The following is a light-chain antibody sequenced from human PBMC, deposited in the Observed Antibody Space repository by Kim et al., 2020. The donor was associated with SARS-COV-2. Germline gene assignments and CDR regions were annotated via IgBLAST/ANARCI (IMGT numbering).Light chain of an antibody. J-gene: IGKJ4*01. V-gene: IGKV3-11*01. CDR1: QSVGRY. Sequence: ETVLTQSPAILSLSLGERATLSCRASQSVGRYLAWYQHKHGQAPRLLIFDASSRAPGIPPKFSGSGSGTDFTVTINSLAPEDFAVYYCQHRSSWPLTFGGGTKVDIK. CDR3: QHRSSWPLT. CDR2: DAS.